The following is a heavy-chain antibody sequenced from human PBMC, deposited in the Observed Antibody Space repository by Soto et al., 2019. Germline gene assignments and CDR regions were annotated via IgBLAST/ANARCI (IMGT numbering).Heavy chain of an antibody. V-gene: IGHV3-21*01. CDR3: ARDSVGRGWLGDYYYYGMDV. CDR2: ISSSSSCI. J-gene: IGHJ6*02. D-gene: IGHD6-19*01. CDR1: GFTFSSYS. Sequence: GGSLRLSCAASGFTFSSYSMNWVRQAPGKGLEWVSSISSSSSCIYYAYSVKGRFTISRDNAKNSLYLQMNSLRAEDTAVYYCARDSVGRGWLGDYYYYGMDVWGQGTTVTVSS.